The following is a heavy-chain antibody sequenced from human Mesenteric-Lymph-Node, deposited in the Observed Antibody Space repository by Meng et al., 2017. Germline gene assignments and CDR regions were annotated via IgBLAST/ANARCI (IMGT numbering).Heavy chain of an antibody. CDR1: GYSISSTNW. CDR3: ARNVPGTSAYYD. J-gene: IGHJ4*02. Sequence: VHLQCSAHVLVQLSDTLSLTCAVSGYSISSTNWWGWIRQPPGKGLEWIGYIYYSGSTSYNPSLKSRVTMSVDTSKNQFSLNLNSVTAVDTAVYYCARNVPGTSAYYDWGQGTLVTVPS. D-gene: IGHD3-22*01. V-gene: IGHV4-28*01. CDR2: IYYSGST.